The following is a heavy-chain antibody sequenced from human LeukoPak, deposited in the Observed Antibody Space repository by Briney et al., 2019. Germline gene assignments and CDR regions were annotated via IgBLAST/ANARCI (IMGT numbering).Heavy chain of an antibody. J-gene: IGHJ4*02. Sequence: SETLSLTCAVSGYSFSSGYYWGWIRQPPGKGLEWIGSMYHSGSTYYNPSLRSRVTIAMDTSKIQFSLKLSSVTAADSAVYYCARDTGYYDGDGRYYFDYWGQGTLVSVSS. D-gene: IGHD3-22*01. V-gene: IGHV4-38-2*02. CDR2: MYHSGST. CDR1: GYSFSSGYY. CDR3: ARDTGYYDGDGRYYFDY.